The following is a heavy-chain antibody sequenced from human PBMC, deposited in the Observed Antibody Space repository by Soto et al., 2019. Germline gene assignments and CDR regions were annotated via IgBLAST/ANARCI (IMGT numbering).Heavy chain of an antibody. J-gene: IGHJ5*02. V-gene: IGHV4-59*01. CDR3: ARAWFGEENNNWFDP. CDR2: IYYSGST. Sequence: SETLSLTCTVSGVSISSYYWSWIRQPPGKGLEWIGYIYYSGSTNYNPSLKSRVTISVDTSKNQFSLKLSSVTAADTAVYYCARAWFGEENNNWFDPWGQGTLVTVSS. CDR1: GVSISSYY. D-gene: IGHD3-10*01.